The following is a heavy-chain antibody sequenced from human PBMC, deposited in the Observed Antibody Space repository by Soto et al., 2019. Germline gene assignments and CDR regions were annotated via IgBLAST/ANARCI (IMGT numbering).Heavy chain of an antibody. CDR2: ISTHNGNT. Sequence: QDQLVQSGAEVKKPGASVKVSCKASVFTSSGISWVRQAPGQRLEWMGWISTHNGNTIYAQKFQGRVIMTMDTSTTXVYMELRSLRPDDTAVYLCAREGILGLFDAYDLWGQGTMVTVSS. D-gene: IGHD3-3*01. CDR3: AREGILGLFDAYDL. V-gene: IGHV1-18*04. J-gene: IGHJ3*01. CDR1: VFTSSG.